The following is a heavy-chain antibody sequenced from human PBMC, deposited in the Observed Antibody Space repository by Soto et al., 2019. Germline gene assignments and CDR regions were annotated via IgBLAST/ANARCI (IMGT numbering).Heavy chain of an antibody. V-gene: IGHV4-59*01. CDR3: ARAWGRVFDY. D-gene: IGHD3-16*01. J-gene: IGHJ4*02. Sequence: QVQLQESGPGLVKPSETLSLTCTVSGGSISSYYWSWIRQPPGKGLEWIGYIYYSGSTNYNPSLKSRVTISVDTSKNQFSLKLSSVTAADTDLYYCARAWGRVFDYWGQGTLVTVSS. CDR1: GGSISSYY. CDR2: IYYSGST.